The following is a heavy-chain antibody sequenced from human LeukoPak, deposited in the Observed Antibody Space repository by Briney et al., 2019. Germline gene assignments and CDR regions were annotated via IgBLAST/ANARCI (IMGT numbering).Heavy chain of an antibody. CDR3: AKWGDYDVLTGYYVPDY. J-gene: IGHJ4*02. CDR2: ILGSGGST. Sequence: AGGSLRLSCAASGFTCSNYAMSWVRKAPGKGLEWVSAILGSGGSTYCADSVKGRFTVSRDNSKSTLYLQMNSLRAEDTALYYCAKWGDYDVLTGYYVPDYWGQGTLVTVSS. D-gene: IGHD3-9*01. CDR1: GFTCSNYA. V-gene: IGHV3-23*01.